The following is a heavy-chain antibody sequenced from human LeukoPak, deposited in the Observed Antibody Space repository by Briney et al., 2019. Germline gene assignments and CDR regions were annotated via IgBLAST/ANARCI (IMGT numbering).Heavy chain of an antibody. V-gene: IGHV4-34*01. CDR3: ARHYGP. J-gene: IGHJ4*02. CDR2: INHSGST. D-gene: IGHD3-16*01. Sequence: PETLSLTCAVYGGSFSGYYWSWIRQPPGKGLEWIGEINHSGSTNYNPSLKSRVTISVDTSKNQFSLKLNSVTATDTAVYYCARHYGPWGQGTLVTVSS. CDR1: GGSFSGYY.